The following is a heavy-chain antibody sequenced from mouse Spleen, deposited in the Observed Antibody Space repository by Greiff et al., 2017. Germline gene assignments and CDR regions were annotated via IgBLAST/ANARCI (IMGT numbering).Heavy chain of an antibody. J-gene: IGHJ4*01. CDR2: IYPGNSDT. CDR1: GYTFTSYW. D-gene: IGHD2-14*01. V-gene: IGHV1-5*01. Sequence: EVQLQQSGTVLARPGASVKMSCKASGYTFTSYWMHWVKQRPGQGLEWIGAIYPGNSDTSYNQKFKGKAKLTAVTSTSTAYMELSSLTNEDSAVYYCTRGAVRRGYYAMDYWGQGTSVTVSS. CDR3: TRGAVRRGYYAMDY.